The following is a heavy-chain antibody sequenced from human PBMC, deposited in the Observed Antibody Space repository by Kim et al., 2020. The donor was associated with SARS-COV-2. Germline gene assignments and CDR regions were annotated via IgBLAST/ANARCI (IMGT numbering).Heavy chain of an antibody. CDR2: IYHSGST. CDR1: GGSISSSNW. D-gene: IGHD1-26*01. J-gene: IGHJ4*02. Sequence: SETLSLTCAVSGGSISSSNWWSWVRQPPGKGLEWIGEIYHSGSTNYNPSLKSRVTISVDKSKNQFSLKLSSVTAADTAVYYCARDQGGSYRGVDYWGQGTLVTVSS. V-gene: IGHV4-4*02. CDR3: ARDQGGSYRGVDY.